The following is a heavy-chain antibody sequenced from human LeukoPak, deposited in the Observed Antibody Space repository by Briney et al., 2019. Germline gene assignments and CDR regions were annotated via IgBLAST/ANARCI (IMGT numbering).Heavy chain of an antibody. J-gene: IGHJ5*02. D-gene: IGHD6-13*01. V-gene: IGHV5-10-1*01. CDR3: ARIRAAAGRGSWFDP. CDR1: GYSTTSYW. CDR2: FDPSDSYS. Sequence: AESLMISCKASGYSTTSYWINWVRQMPGRGLEWRGWFDPSDSYSDYSPSFQGHVTFSADKSISTAYLQWSSLKAPDSTMYYCARIRAAAGRGSWFDPWGQGTLVTVSS.